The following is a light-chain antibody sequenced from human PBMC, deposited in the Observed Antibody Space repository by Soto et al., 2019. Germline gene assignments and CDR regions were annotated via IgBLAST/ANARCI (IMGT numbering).Light chain of an antibody. J-gene: IGLJ1*01. CDR3: SSYTSSFRRV. Sequence: QSVLTQPPSASGSPGQSVTISCIGTASDIGRYNYVSWYQHHPGKAPKLIIYEVTKRPSGVPDRFSGSKSGNTASLTVSGLQAEDEADYYCSSYTSSFRRVFGTGTKVTVL. CDR1: ASDIGRYNY. CDR2: EVT. V-gene: IGLV2-8*01.